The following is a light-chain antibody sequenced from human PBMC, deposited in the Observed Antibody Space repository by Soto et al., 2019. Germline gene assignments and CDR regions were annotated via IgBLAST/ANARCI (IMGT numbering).Light chain of an antibody. V-gene: IGLV2-11*01. CDR2: DVT. J-gene: IGLJ2*01. Sequence: QSALTQPRSVSGSPGQSVTISCTGTSSDIGGYNVVSWYQQHPGNAPKLVIDDVTKRPSGVPDRFSGSKSGSTASLTISGLQAGDEADYCCCSFAGSYTLIFGGGTKLTVL. CDR3: CSFAGSYTLI. CDR1: SSDIGGYNV.